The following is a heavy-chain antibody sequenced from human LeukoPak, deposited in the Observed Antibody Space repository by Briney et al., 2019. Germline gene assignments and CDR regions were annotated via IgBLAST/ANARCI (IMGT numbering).Heavy chain of an antibody. D-gene: IGHD2-2*02. V-gene: IGHV3-23*01. CDR2: ISGSGGST. Sequence: GGSLRLSCAASGFTFSSYAMSWVRQAPGKGLEWVSAISGSGGSTYYADSVKGRFTISRDNAKNSVYLQMNSLSAEDTAVYYCARGEDIVVVPAAIHYYYYYMDVWGKGTTVTVSS. CDR3: ARGEDIVVVPAAIHYYYYYMDV. CDR1: GFTFSSYA. J-gene: IGHJ6*03.